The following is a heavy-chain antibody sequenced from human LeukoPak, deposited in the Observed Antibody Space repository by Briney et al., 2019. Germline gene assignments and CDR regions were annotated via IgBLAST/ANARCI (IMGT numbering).Heavy chain of an antibody. CDR2: ISGSGGST. D-gene: IGHD3-16*01. CDR3: AKGEGLGLFDP. V-gene: IGHV3-23*01. J-gene: IGHJ5*02. Sequence: GGSLRLSCAASGSSFSSYAMSWVRQAPGRGLEWVSSISGSGGSTYYADSVKGRFTISRDNSKNTLYLQMNSLRAEDTAVYYCAKGEGLGLFDPWGQGTLVTVSS. CDR1: GSSFSSYA.